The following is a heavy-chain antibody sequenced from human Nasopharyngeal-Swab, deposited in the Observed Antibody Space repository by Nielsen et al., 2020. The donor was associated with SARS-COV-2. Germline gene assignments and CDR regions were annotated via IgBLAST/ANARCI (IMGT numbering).Heavy chain of an antibody. V-gene: IGHV3-30*03. D-gene: IGHD5/OR15-5a*01. CDR3: ALAVYDYIDY. CDR2: ISYDGSNK. CDR1: GFTFSSCG. Sequence: GGSLRLSCAASGFTFSSCGMHWVRQAPGKGLEWVAVISYDGSNKYYADSVKGRFTISRDNSKNTLYLQMNSLRAEDTAVYYCALAVYDYIDYWGQGTLVTVSS. J-gene: IGHJ4*02.